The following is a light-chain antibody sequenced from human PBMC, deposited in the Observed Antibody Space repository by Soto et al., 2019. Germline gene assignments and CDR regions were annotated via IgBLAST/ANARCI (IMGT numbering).Light chain of an antibody. V-gene: IGLV2-8*01. CDR1: SSDVGGYND. CDR2: EVT. J-gene: IGLJ3*02. Sequence: QLVLTQPPSASGSPGQSVTISCTGTSSDVGGYNDVSWYQQYPGRAPNLMIYEVTKRPSGVPDRFSGSKSGNSASLTVSGLQAEDEAVYYCSSYAASNNFYFVFGGGTKLTVL. CDR3: SSYAASNNFYFV.